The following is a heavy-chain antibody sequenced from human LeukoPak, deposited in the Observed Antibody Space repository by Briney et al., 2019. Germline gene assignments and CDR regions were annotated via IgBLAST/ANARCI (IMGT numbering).Heavy chain of an antibody. J-gene: IGHJ3*02. CDR1: GFTFDDYA. Sequence: GGSLRLSCAASGFTFDDYAMHWVRQAPGRGLEWVSLITWNGGRTYYADSVKGRFTISRDNSKNTLYLQMNSLRAEDTAVYYCAKDSDLGRAMEAFDIWGQGTMVTVSS. CDR2: ITWNGGRT. V-gene: IGHV3-43D*03. CDR3: AKDSDLGRAMEAFDI. D-gene: IGHD1-26*01.